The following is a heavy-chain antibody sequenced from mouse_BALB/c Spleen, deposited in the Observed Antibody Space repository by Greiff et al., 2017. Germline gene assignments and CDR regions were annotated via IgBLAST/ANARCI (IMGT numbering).Heavy chain of an antibody. J-gene: IGHJ4*01. D-gene: IGHD4-1*01. CDR2: IWGDGST. V-gene: IGHV2-6-7*01. CDR3: ARLNWDYAMDY. CDR1: GFSLTGYG. Sequence: VQRVESGPGLVAPSQSLSITCTVSGFSLTGYGVNWVRQPPGKGLEWLGMIWGDGSTDYNSALKSRLSISKDNSKSQVFLKMNSLQTDDTARYYCARLNWDYAMDYWGQGTSVTVSS.